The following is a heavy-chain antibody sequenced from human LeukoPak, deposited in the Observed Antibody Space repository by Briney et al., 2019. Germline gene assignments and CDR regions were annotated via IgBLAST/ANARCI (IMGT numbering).Heavy chain of an antibody. CDR3: ARGEKVSATVTYHWFHP. D-gene: IGHD5-18*01. J-gene: IGHJ5*02. V-gene: IGHV4-4*07. CDR1: GGSISSYY. Sequence: ETLSLTCTVSGGSISSYYWSWIRQPAGKGLEWIWRIYTSGSTNYNPSLKSRVIMSLDTSKNQFSLKLSSVTAADSAVYYCARGEKVSATVTYHWFHPWGQGTLVTVSS. CDR2: IYTSGST.